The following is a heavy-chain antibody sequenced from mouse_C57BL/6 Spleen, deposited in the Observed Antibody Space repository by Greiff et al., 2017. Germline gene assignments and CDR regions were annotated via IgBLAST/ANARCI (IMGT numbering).Heavy chain of an antibody. J-gene: IGHJ2*01. Sequence: QVQLQQPGTELVKPGASVKLSCKASGYTFTSYWMHWVKQRPGQGLEWIGNINPSNGGTNYNEKFKSKATLTVDKSSSTAYMQLSCLTAEDSAVYYCARGWELRHNLDYWGQGTTLTVSS. V-gene: IGHV1-53*01. CDR1: GYTFTSYW. CDR2: INPSNGGT. CDR3: ARGWELRHNLDY. D-gene: IGHD2-4*01.